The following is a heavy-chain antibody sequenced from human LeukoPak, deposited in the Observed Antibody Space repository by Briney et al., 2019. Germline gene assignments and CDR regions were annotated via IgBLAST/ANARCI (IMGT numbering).Heavy chain of an antibody. CDR1: GFTFSDYA. J-gene: IGHJ4*02. Sequence: GGSLRLSCVASGFTFSDYAMSWVRQAPEKGLEWVSAISGSGGSTYYADSVKGRFTISRDNSKNTLYLQMNSLRAEDTAVYYCAKTNYYDSSGYYWGQGTLVSVSS. CDR2: ISGSGGST. D-gene: IGHD3-22*01. V-gene: IGHV3-23*01. CDR3: AKTNYYDSSGYY.